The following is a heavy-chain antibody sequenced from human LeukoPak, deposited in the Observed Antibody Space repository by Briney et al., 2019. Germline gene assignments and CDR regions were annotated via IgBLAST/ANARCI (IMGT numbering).Heavy chain of an antibody. D-gene: IGHD3-22*01. CDR2: IYYSGST. CDR1: GGSITTSSYY. V-gene: IGHV4-39*07. Sequence: SETLSLTCTVSGGSITTSSYYWGWIRQPPGKGLEWIGTIYYSGSTYYNPSLKSRVTISVDTSKNQFSLNLKSVTAADTAVYFCAREAQYYYDSSGYYDCWGQGTLVTVSS. J-gene: IGHJ4*02. CDR3: AREAQYYYDSSGYYDC.